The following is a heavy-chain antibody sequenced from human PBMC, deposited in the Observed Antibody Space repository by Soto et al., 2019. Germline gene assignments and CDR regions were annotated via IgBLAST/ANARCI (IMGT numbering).Heavy chain of an antibody. CDR3: ARLNDILTGPVDY. V-gene: IGHV4-31*03. D-gene: IGHD3-9*01. CDR1: GGSISSGGYY. Sequence: SETLSLTCTVSGGSISSGGYYWSWIRQHPGKGLEWIGYIYYSGSTYYNPSLKSRVTISVDTSKNQFSLKLSSVTAADTAVYYCARLNDILTGPVDYWGQGTPVTVSS. J-gene: IGHJ4*02. CDR2: IYYSGST.